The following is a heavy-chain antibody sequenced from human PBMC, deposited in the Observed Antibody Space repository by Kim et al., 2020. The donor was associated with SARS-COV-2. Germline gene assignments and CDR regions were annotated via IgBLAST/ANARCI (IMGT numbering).Heavy chain of an antibody. Sequence: GGSLRLSCAASGFTFSSYGMHWVRQAPGKGLEWVAVIWYDGSNKYYADSVKGRFTISSDNSKNTLYLQMNSLRAEDTAVYYCAREGLRYCSSTSCVWGVESWFDPGGQGTLVTVSS. CDR2: IWYDGSNK. D-gene: IGHD2-2*01. J-gene: IGHJ5*02. CDR1: GFTFSSYG. V-gene: IGHV3-33*01. CDR3: AREGLRYCSSTSCVWGVESWFDP.